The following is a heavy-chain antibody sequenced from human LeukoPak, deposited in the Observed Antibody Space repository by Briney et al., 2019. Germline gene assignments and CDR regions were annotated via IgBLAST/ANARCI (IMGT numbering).Heavy chain of an antibody. Sequence: PGGSLRLSCAASGFTVSSNYMSWVRQAPGKGLEWVSVIYSGGSTYYADSVKGRFTISRDNSKNTLYLQMNSLRAEDTAVYYCAREGGSYYFYFDYWGQGTLVTVSS. CDR2: IYSGGST. J-gene: IGHJ4*02. CDR3: AREGGSYYFYFDY. V-gene: IGHV3-66*02. D-gene: IGHD1-26*01. CDR1: GFTVSSNY.